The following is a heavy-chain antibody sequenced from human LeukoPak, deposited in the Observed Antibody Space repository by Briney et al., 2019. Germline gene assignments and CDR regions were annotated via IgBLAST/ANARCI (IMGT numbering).Heavy chain of an antibody. Sequence: PGGSLRLSCAASGFTFTDYAMSWVRQVPGKGLEWVSTISSSGHSTYYTDSVKGRSTVSRDNSENTVFLQMNSLRAEDTAIYNCAKDSSSSGWASTTDYWGQGTLVTVSS. V-gene: IGHV3-23*01. CDR3: AKDSSSSGWASTTDY. J-gene: IGHJ4*02. CDR1: GFTFTDYA. CDR2: ISSSGHST. D-gene: IGHD6-19*01.